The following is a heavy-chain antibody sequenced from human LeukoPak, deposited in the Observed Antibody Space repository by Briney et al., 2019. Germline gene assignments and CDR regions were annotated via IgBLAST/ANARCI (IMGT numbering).Heavy chain of an antibody. CDR1: GYTFINHG. V-gene: IGHV1-18*01. J-gene: IGHJ4*02. Sequence: ASVKVSCKASGYTFINHGISWVRQAPGQGLEWMGWTSTYNTNYIQKLQGRVTMTTDTSTSTAYMELRGLRSDDTAVYYCAEGSSGWSLDYWGQGTLVTVSS. D-gene: IGHD6-19*01. CDR3: AEGSSGWSLDY. CDR2: TSTYNT.